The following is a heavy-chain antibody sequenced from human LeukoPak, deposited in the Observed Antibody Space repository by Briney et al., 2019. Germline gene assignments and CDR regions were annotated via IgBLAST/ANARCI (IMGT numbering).Heavy chain of an antibody. V-gene: IGHV3-7*05. CDR1: GFTFSSYW. D-gene: IGHD2-15*01. Sequence: GGSLRLSCAASGFTFSSYWMTWVRQAPGKGLEWVATTKQDGSEKFYVDSVKGRFTISRDNAKNSLYLQMNTLRAEDTAVYYCARELGSGGTCLGYWGQGTLVTVSS. CDR2: TKQDGSEK. CDR3: ARELGSGGTCLGY. J-gene: IGHJ4*02.